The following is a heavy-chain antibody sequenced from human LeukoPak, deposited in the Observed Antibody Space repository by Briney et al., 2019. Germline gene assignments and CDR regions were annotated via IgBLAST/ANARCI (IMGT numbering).Heavy chain of an antibody. J-gene: IGHJ4*02. CDR3: ARMGAGTAAAGYYFDY. V-gene: IGHV4-4*02. CDR2: IYHSGST. D-gene: IGHD6-13*01. Sequence: TPSETLSLTCAVSGVSISSSNWWSWVRQPPGQGLEWIGEIYHSGSTNYNPSLKSRVTISVDKSKNQFSLKLSSVTAADTAVYYCARMGAGTAAAGYYFDYWGQGTLVTVSS. CDR1: GVSISSSNW.